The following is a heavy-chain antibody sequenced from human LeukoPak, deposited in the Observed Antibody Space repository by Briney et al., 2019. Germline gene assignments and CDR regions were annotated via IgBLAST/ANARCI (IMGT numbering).Heavy chain of an antibody. J-gene: IGHJ6*02. Sequence: ASVKVSCKASGGTFSSYAISWVRQAPGQGLEWMGRIIPILGIANYAQKFQGRVTITADKSTSTAYMELSSLRSEDTAGDYCAREPATAAIFQHHRIDLWGQGTTVTVSS. V-gene: IGHV1-69*04. CDR1: GGTFSSYA. CDR2: IIPILGIA. D-gene: IGHD1-14*01. CDR3: AREPATAAIFQHHRIDL.